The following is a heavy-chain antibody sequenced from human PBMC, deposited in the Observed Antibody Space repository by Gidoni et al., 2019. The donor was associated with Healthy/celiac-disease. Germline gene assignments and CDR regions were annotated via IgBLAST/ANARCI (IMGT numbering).Heavy chain of an antibody. CDR1: GFTFGDYS. V-gene: IGHV3-49*05. J-gene: IGHJ4*02. Sequence: EVQLVESGGGLVKPGRSLRLSCTASGFTFGDYSMIWFRQAPGKGLEWVGFIRSKAYGGTTEYAASVKGRFTISRDDSKSIAYLQMNSLKTEDTAVYYCTRDRQDILTGYYYYYFDYWGQGTLVTVSS. CDR3: TRDRQDILTGYYYYYFDY. CDR2: IRSKAYGGTT. D-gene: IGHD3-9*01.